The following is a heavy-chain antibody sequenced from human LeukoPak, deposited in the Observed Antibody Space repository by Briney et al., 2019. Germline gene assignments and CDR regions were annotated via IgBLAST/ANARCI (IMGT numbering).Heavy chain of an antibody. Sequence: PSETLSLTCTVSGGSISSSSYYWGWFRQPPGKGLEWIGSIYYSGSTYYNPSLKSRVTISVDTSKNQFSLKLSSVTAADTAVYYCARETSDSSSWYKNPTFDYWGQGTLVTVSS. D-gene: IGHD6-13*01. CDR1: GGSISSSSYY. CDR2: IYYSGST. J-gene: IGHJ4*02. V-gene: IGHV4-39*07. CDR3: ARETSDSSSWYKNPTFDY.